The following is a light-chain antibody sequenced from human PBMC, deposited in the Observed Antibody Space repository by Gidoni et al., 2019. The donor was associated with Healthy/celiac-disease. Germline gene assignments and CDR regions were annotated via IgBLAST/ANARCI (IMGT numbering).Light chain of an antibody. CDR1: SSNIGSNY. Sequence: QSVLTQPPSASWTPGQRATISCSGSSSNIGSNYVYWYQQLPGTAPKLLIYRNNQRPSGVPDRFSGSKSGTSASLAISGLRSDDEADYYCAAWDDSLSGLYVFGTGTKVTVL. CDR2: RNN. CDR3: AAWDDSLSGLYV. V-gene: IGLV1-47*01. J-gene: IGLJ1*01.